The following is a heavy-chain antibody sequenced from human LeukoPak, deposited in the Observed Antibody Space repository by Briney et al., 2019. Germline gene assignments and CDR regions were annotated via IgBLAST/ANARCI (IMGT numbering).Heavy chain of an antibody. CDR1: GGSISSGDYY. CDR3: ARYIVVVTRENWFDP. V-gene: IGHV4-30-4*08. CDR2: TYYSGGP. D-gene: IGHD2-21*02. Sequence: PSETLSLTCTVSGGSISSGDYYWTWIRQPPGKGLEWIGYTYYSGGPYYNPSLKSRVTISVDKSKNQFSLKLSSVTAADTAVYYCARYIVVVTRENWFDPWGQGTPVTVSS. J-gene: IGHJ5*02.